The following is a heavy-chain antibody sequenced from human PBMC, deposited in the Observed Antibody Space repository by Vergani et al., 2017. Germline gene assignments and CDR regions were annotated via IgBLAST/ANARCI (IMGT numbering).Heavy chain of an antibody. CDR3: ACYTSAFDI. Sequence: QVQLQESGPGLVKPSETLSLTCTVPGGSVSSASYYWSWIRQPAGKGLEWIGYIYYSGRTNYNPSLKSRVTTSVDTSKNQFSLKMRSVTPADTAVYYCACYTSAFDIWGQGTMVTVSS. V-gene: IGHV4-61*10. D-gene: IGHD2-2*02. J-gene: IGHJ3*02. CDR1: GGSVSSASYY. CDR2: IYYSGRT.